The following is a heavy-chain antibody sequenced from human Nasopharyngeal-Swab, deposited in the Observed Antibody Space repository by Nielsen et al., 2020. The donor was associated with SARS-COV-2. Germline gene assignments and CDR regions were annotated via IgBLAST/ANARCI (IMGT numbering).Heavy chain of an antibody. D-gene: IGHD2-21*02. CDR3: ASSSLPYLLCGRDCYSDY. Sequence: ASVKVYCKASGYTFTTDAMHWVRQAPGQRREWMGWINAGNGNTKYSQKFQGRVTISRDTSASTAYMELSSLRSEDTAVYYCASSSLPYLLCGRDCYSDYWGQGTLVTVSS. CDR2: INAGNGNT. J-gene: IGHJ4*02. CDR1: GYTFTTDA. V-gene: IGHV1-3*01.